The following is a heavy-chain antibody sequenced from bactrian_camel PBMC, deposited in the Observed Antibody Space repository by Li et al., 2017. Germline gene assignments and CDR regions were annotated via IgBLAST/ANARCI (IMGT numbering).Heavy chain of an antibody. J-gene: IGHJ4*01. Sequence: DVQLVESGGGSVQTGESLRLSCKVSGYRFGSTGMGWFRQAPGKEREGVAVIYTGGGGTIYADSVKGRFTISQDNDKNAVYLQMNSLKPEDTAMYYCAADLWGPDWCHRYGMGTGYRYWGQGTQVTVS. V-gene: IGHV3S40*01. CDR3: AADLWGPDWCHRYGMGTGYRY. D-gene: IGHD7*01. CDR2: IYTGGGGT. CDR1: GYRFGSTG.